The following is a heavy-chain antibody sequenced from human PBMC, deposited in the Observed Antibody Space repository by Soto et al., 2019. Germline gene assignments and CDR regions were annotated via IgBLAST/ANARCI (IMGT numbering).Heavy chain of an antibody. CDR3: ARRPSSPYYYYGMDV. Sequence: GESLKISCKGSGYSFTSYWIGWVRQMPGKGLEWMGIIYPGDYETRYSPSFQGQVTISADKSISTAYLQWSSLKASDTAMYYCARRPSSPYYYYGMDVWGQGTTVTVSS. D-gene: IGHD2-2*01. V-gene: IGHV5-51*01. CDR2: IYPGDYET. CDR1: GYSFTSYW. J-gene: IGHJ6*02.